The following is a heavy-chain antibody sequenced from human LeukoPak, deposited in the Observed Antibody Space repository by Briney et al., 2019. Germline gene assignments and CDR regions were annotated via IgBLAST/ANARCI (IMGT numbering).Heavy chain of an antibody. CDR2: LNPNSGVT. Sequence: VASVKVSCKASGYTFNRYYMHWVRQAPGHGLEWMGRLNPNSGVTKYAQKFQGRVTMTRDTSISTAYMELSSLRSDDTAVYYCAREDNWNYDYWGQGTLVTVSS. D-gene: IGHD1-7*01. CDR1: GYTFNRYY. J-gene: IGHJ4*02. CDR3: AREDNWNYDY. V-gene: IGHV1-2*06.